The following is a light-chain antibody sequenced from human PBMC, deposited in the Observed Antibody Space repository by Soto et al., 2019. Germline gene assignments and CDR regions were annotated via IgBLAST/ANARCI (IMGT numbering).Light chain of an antibody. CDR3: YSYAGSYTNV. V-gene: IGLV2-11*01. J-gene: IGLJ7*01. CDR1: SSDVGGYKY. Sequence: QSVLTQPRSVSGSPGQSVTISCTGTSSDVGGYKYVSWYQQHPGKAPKLMIYDVSKRPSGVPDRFSGSKSGNTASLTISGLQAEDEADYYCYSYAGSYTNVFGTGTQLTVL. CDR2: DVS.